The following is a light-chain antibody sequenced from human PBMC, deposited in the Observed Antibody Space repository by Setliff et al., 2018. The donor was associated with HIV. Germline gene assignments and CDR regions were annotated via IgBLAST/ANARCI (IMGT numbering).Light chain of an antibody. CDR3: TSYTSYSSVV. CDR2: DVS. J-gene: IGLJ2*01. V-gene: IGLV2-14*01. Sequence: QSALTQPASVSGSPGQSIAISCTGTSSDVGAYNYVSWYQQHPGKAPKLMIYDVSKRPSGVSNRFSGSKSGNTASLTISGLQAEDEADYYCTSYTSYSSVVFGGGTKVTVL. CDR1: SSDVGAYNY.